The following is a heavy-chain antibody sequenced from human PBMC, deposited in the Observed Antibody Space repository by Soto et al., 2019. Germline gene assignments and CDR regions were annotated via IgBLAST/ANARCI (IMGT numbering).Heavy chain of an antibody. CDR1: GYTITSYY. J-gene: IGHJ6*02. CDR2: INPSSSAT. CDR3: ARGYFSSGYCYRLYYYDMDV. D-gene: IGHD5-18*01. V-gene: IGHV1-46*01. Sequence: ASVKVSCKASGYTITSYYMHWVRPAPGQGLEWMGIINPSSSATRYSQKFQGRVTMTRAVSRSTVYLEMRGLRSEDTAVDYCARGYFSSGYCYRLYYYDMDVWGQGTTVTVSS.